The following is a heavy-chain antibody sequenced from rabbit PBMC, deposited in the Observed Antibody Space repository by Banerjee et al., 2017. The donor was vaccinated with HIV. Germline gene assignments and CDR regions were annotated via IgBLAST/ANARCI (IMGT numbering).Heavy chain of an antibody. CDR3: ARDRDTGSVFYFDL. J-gene: IGHJ4*01. V-gene: IGHV1S40*01. CDR2: IDVVNSGTT. CDR1: GFSFSSSYY. D-gene: IGHD1-1*01. Sequence: QQLVESGGGLVKPGASLTLTCTASGFSFSSSYYMCWVRQAPGKGLEWIACIDVVNSGTTYYANWAKGRFTISKTSSTTVTLQMTSLTAADTATYFCARDRDTGSVFYFDLWGPGTLVTVS.